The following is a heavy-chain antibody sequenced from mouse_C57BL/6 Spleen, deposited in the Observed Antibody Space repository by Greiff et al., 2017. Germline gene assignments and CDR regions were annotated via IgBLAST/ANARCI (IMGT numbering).Heavy chain of an antibody. J-gene: IGHJ2*01. V-gene: IGHV1-80*01. CDR1: GYAFSSYW. CDR3: ARRGYSNYDYFDY. D-gene: IGHD2-5*01. CDR2: IYPGDGDT. Sequence: VQLQQSGAELVKPGASVKISCKASGYAFSSYWMNWVKQRPGKGLEWIGQIYPGDGDTNYNGKFKGKATLTADKSSSTAYMQLSSLTSEDSAVYFCARRGYSNYDYFDYWGQGTTLTVSS.